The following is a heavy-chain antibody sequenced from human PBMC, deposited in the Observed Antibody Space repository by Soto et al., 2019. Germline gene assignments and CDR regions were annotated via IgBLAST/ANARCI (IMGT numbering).Heavy chain of an antibody. J-gene: IGHJ4*02. Sequence: QVQLVESGGGVVQPGRSLRLSCAASGFTFSSYAMHWVRQAPGKGLEWVAVISYDGSNKYYADSVKGRFTISRDNAKNTYVQMNSLRAEDTAVYYCARDKSPYSSGWHNRHFDYWGQGTLVTVSS. CDR1: GFTFSSYA. D-gene: IGHD6-19*01. V-gene: IGHV3-30-3*01. CDR2: ISYDGSNK. CDR3: ARDKSPYSSGWHNRHFDY.